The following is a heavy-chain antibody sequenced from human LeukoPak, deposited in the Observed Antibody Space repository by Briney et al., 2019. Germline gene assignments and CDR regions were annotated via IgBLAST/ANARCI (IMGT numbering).Heavy chain of an antibody. J-gene: IGHJ5*02. CDR3: AREQRSGQNNWFDP. Sequence: SETLSLTCAVSGHSISSAYYWGWIGQPPGKGLEWIGSIYHTGSTYYNPSLKSRITISVDTSKNQFSLKLSSVTAADTAVYYCAREQRSGQNNWFDPWGQGTLVTVSS. CDR1: GHSISSAYY. D-gene: IGHD3-10*01. V-gene: IGHV4-38-2*02. CDR2: IYHTGST.